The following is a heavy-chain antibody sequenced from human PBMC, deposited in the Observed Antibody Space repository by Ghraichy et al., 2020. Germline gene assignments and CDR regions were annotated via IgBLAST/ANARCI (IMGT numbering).Heavy chain of an antibody. Sequence: SVKVSCKASGGTFSSYAISWVRQAPGQGLEWMGGIIPIFGTANYAQKFQGRVTITADKSTSTAYMELSSLRSEDTAVYYCAREVPRSRSYYYYGMDVWGQGTTVTVSS. CDR2: IIPIFGTA. D-gene: IGHD2-2*01. V-gene: IGHV1-69*06. J-gene: IGHJ6*02. CDR3: AREVPRSRSYYYYGMDV. CDR1: GGTFSSYA.